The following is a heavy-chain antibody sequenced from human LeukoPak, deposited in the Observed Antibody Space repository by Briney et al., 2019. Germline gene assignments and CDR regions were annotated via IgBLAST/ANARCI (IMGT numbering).Heavy chain of an antibody. Sequence: SETLSLTCTVSGDSISSDSYYWSWIRQPAGKGLEWIGRIYISGSINHNPSLKSRVTISVDTSKNQFSLKLSSVTAADTAVYYCAGDRGAPFDYWGQGTVVTVSS. D-gene: IGHD3-10*01. CDR3: AGDRGAPFDY. CDR2: IYISGSI. CDR1: GDSISSDSYY. V-gene: IGHV4-61*02. J-gene: IGHJ4*02.